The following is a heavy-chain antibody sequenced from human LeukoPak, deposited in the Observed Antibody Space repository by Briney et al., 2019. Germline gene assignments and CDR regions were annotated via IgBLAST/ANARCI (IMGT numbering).Heavy chain of an antibody. CDR1: GGSFSDYH. V-gene: IGHV4-4*07. J-gene: IGHJ4*02. D-gene: IGHD5-18*01. Sequence: SETLSLTCTVSGGSFSDYHWSWIRQPAGKRLEWIGRVYASGYSNYNPSLRSRVTMSLDTSKKQLSLRLSSVTAADTAVYYCARDGLYSDGYSYFDYWGQGTLVTVSP. CDR2: VYASGYS. CDR3: ARDGLYSDGYSYFDY.